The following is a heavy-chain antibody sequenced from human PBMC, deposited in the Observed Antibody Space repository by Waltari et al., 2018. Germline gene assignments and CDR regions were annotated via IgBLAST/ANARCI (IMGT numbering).Heavy chain of an antibody. Sequence: QVQLVQSGAEVKKPGASVKVSCKASGYTFTGYYMHWVRPAPGQGLEWMGRINPNSGGTNYAQKFQGRVTMTRDTSISTAYMELSRLRSDDTAVYYCASPGYSSSWYRDAFDIWGQGTMVTVSS. D-gene: IGHD6-13*01. CDR3: ASPGYSSSWYRDAFDI. V-gene: IGHV1-2*06. CDR1: GYTFTGYY. CDR2: INPNSGGT. J-gene: IGHJ3*02.